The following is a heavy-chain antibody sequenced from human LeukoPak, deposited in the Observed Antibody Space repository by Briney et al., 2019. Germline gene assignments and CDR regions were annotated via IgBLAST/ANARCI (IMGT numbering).Heavy chain of an antibody. V-gene: IGHV4-59*01. J-gene: IGHJ4*02. Sequence: PSETLSLTCTVSGGSINSYCWSWIRQSPGKGLEWIGYIYHSGSTSYNPSLKSRATISVDTSKNQFSLRLSSVTAADTAVYHCARGRTTANRPGQLYYFDYWGQGTLVTVSS. CDR3: ARGRTTANRPGQLYYFDY. D-gene: IGHD5-18*01. CDR2: IYHSGST. CDR1: GGSINSYC.